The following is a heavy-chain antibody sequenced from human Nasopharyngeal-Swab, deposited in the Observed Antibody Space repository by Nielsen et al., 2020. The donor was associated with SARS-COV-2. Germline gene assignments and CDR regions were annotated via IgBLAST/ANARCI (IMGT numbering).Heavy chain of an antibody. CDR2: IDPSDSYT. Sequence: VRQMPGKGLEWMGRIDPSDSYTNYSPSFQGHVTISADKSISTAYLQWSSLKASDTAMYYCATSYYYGSGSYYTFSYYYGMDDWGQGTTVTVSS. J-gene: IGHJ6*02. D-gene: IGHD3-10*01. CDR3: ATSYYYGSGSYYTFSYYYGMDD. V-gene: IGHV5-10-1*01.